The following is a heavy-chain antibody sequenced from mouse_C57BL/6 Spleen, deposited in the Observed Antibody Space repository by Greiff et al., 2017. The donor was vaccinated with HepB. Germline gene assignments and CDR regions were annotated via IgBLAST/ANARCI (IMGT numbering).Heavy chain of an antibody. CDR3: AMHVGSNPPFDY. CDR1: GFTFSSYG. J-gene: IGHJ2*01. Sequence: EVQLVESGGDLVKPGGSLKLSCAASGFTFSSYGMSWVRQTQDKRLEWVATISSGGSYTYYPDSVKGRFTISRVNAKNTLYLQMSSLKSEDTAMFYCAMHVGSNPPFDYWGQGTTLTVSS. CDR2: ISSGGSYT. D-gene: IGHD2-5*01. V-gene: IGHV5-6*01.